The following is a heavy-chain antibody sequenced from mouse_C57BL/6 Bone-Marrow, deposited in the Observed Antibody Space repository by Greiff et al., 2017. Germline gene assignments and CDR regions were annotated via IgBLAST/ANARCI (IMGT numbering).Heavy chain of an antibody. D-gene: IGHD2-4*01. CDR1: GYAFSSYW. Sequence: VMLVESGAELVKPGASVKISCKASGYAFSSYWMNWVKQRPGKGLEWIGQIYPGDGDTNYNGKFKGKATLTADKSSSTAYMQLSSLTSEDSAVYFCARSYYDYPSFAYWGQGTLVTVSA. J-gene: IGHJ3*01. CDR2: IYPGDGDT. V-gene: IGHV1-80*01. CDR3: ARSYYDYPSFAY.